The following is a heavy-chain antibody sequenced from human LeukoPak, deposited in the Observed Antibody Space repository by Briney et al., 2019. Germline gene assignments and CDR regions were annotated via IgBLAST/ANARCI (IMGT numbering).Heavy chain of an antibody. V-gene: IGHV4-38-2*02. J-gene: IGHJ5*02. CDR1: GYSISSGHS. CDR3: AKERRFDP. CDR2: MFHSGRT. Sequence: PSETLSLTCTVSGYSISSGHSWAWIRPSPEKGLECIATMFHSGRTYYNPSLKSRVTTSVDTSKNEFSLNLSSVTAADTAVYYCAKERRFDPWGQGTLVTVSS.